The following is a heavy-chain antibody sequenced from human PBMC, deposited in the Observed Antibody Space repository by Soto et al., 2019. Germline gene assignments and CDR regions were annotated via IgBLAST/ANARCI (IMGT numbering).Heavy chain of an antibody. CDR1: GGSISSSSYY. V-gene: IGHV4-39*01. D-gene: IGHD3-9*01. J-gene: IGHJ4*02. CDR3: ARPKAYYDILTGYYQTYYFDY. Sequence: PSETLSLTCTVSGGSISSSSYYWGWIRQPPGKGLEWIGSIYYSGSTYYNPSLKSRVTISVDTSKNQFSLKLSSVTAADTAVYYCARPKAYYDILTGYYQTYYFDYWGQGTLVTVSS. CDR2: IYYSGST.